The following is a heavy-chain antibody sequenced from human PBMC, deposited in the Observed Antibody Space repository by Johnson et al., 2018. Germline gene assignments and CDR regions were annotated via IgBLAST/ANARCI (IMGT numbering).Heavy chain of an antibody. CDR1: GFTFNMYW. CDR3: ARGGPNHGFDF. D-gene: IGHD3-16*01. J-gene: IGHJ3*01. Sequence: VQLQESGGGLVQPGGSXRLSCEASGFTFNMYWMHWVRQVPGKGLVWVSRINHDGSDTIYADSVKGRFTITRDNAKKTFYLQMTSLTGEDTAVYFCARGGPNHGFDFWGQGTMVTVSS. V-gene: IGHV3-74*01. CDR2: INHDGSDT.